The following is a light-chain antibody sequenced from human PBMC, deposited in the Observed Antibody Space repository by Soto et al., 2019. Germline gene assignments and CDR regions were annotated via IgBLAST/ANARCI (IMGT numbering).Light chain of an antibody. Sequence: DIQMTQSPSSLSASVGDRVTITCRASQSISSYLNWYHQKPGKAPKLLIYAASNLQSGVPSRFSGSGSGTDFTLTISGLQPGDFATYYCQQSYDAPITFGQGTRLEIK. CDR2: AAS. V-gene: IGKV1-39*01. J-gene: IGKJ5*01. CDR3: QQSYDAPIT. CDR1: QSISSY.